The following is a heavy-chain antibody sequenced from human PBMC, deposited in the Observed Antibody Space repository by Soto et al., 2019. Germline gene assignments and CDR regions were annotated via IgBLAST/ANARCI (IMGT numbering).Heavy chain of an antibody. J-gene: IGHJ6*02. Sequence: SETLSLTCTVSGGSITCSYWSWIRRPPGKGLEWIAYIYDTGISGYTPSTSYNPSLKSRVTMSVDTSKSQFSLKLTSVTAADTAVYYCARGEDAFFYYGLDVWGQGTTVTVSS. CDR2: IYDTGISGYTPST. CDR1: GGSITCSY. V-gene: IGHV4-59*01. CDR3: ARGEDAFFYYGLDV.